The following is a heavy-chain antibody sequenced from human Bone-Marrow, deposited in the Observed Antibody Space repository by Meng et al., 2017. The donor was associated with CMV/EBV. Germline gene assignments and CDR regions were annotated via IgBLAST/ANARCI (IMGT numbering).Heavy chain of an antibody. J-gene: IGHJ4*02. D-gene: IGHD3-16*01. CDR3: TKDVKFGDFDY. Sequence: GGSLRLSCAASGFTFSSFGMHWVRQAPGKGLEWVAFILYDGSNEYYADSVKGRFIIFRDNSKNTLYLQMNSLKPEDTAVFYCTKDVKFGDFDYWGQGTRVTVSS. CDR2: ILYDGSNE. V-gene: IGHV3-30*18. CDR1: GFTFSSFG.